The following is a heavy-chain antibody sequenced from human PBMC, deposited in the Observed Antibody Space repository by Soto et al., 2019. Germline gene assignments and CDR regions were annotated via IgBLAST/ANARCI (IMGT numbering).Heavy chain of an antibody. CDR1: GGSISSGDYY. Sequence: NPSETLSLTCTVSGGSISSGDYYWSWIRQPPGKGLEWIGYIYYSGSTYYNPSLKSRVTISVDTSKNQFSLKLSSVTAADTAVYYCARGRISDFWSGYPFVDYWGQGTLVTVSS. CDR3: ARGRISDFWSGYPFVDY. V-gene: IGHV4-30-4*01. D-gene: IGHD3-3*01. J-gene: IGHJ4*02. CDR2: IYYSGST.